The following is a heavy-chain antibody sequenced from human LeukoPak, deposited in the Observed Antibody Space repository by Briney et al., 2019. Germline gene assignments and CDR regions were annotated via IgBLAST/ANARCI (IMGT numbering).Heavy chain of an antibody. CDR2: ILPNSDTT. V-gene: IGHV1-2*06. D-gene: IGHD6-13*01. CDR1: GYTFTGYY. Sequence: ASVKVSCKASGYTFTGYYIHWVRQAPGQRPEWMGRILPNSDTTNYAQKFQGRVTLTRDTSISTAYMELSRLTSDDTAIYYCARTSTAGTIYYYMDVWGKGTAVTVSS. CDR3: ARTSTAGTIYYYMDV. J-gene: IGHJ6*03.